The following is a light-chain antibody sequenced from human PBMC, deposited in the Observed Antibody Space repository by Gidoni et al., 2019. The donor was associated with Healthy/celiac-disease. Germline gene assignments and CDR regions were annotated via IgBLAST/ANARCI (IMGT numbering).Light chain of an antibody. CDR1: KAISNY. V-gene: IGKV1-33*01. Sequence: DIQMTQSPSSLSASVGDRVTITCQASKAISNYLNWYQQKPGKAPKLLIYDASTLETGVPSRFSGSGAGTDFTITISSLQPEDIATYYCQQNDNIPLTFGGGTKVEIK. CDR3: QQNDNIPLT. J-gene: IGKJ4*01. CDR2: DAS.